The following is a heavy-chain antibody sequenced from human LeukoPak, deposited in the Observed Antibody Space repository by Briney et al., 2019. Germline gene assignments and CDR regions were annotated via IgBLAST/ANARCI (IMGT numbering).Heavy chain of an antibody. Sequence: SETLSLTCAVYGGSFSGYYWSWIRQPPGKGLEWIGEINHSGSTNYNPSLKSRVTISVDTSKNQFSLKLSSVTAADTAVYYCARGRGYSYGLTYYYYYMDVWGKGTTVTVSS. CDR1: GGSFSGYY. D-gene: IGHD5-18*01. V-gene: IGHV4-34*01. CDR3: ARGRGYSYGLTYYYYYMDV. CDR2: INHSGST. J-gene: IGHJ6*03.